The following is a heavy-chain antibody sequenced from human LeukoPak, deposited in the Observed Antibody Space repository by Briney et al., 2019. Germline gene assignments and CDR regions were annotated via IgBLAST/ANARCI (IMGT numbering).Heavy chain of an antibody. V-gene: IGHV3-7*01. Sequence: GGSLRLSCAASGFTFSSYWMSWVRQAPGKGLEWVANIKQDGSEKYNVDSVKGRFTISRDNAKNSLYLQMNSLRAEDTAVYYCARDHPSGWYYYYYYYMDVWGKGTTVTVSS. J-gene: IGHJ6*03. D-gene: IGHD6-19*01. CDR2: IKQDGSEK. CDR1: GFTFSSYW. CDR3: ARDHPSGWYYYYYYYMDV.